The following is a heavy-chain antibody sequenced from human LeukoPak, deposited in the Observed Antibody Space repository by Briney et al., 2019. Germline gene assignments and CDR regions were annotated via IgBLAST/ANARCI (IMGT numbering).Heavy chain of an antibody. CDR2: ISGSGGAT. CDR1: GFTFSDYY. D-gene: IGHD1-26*01. Sequence: PGGSLRLSCAASGFTFSDYYMSWIRHAPGKGLECVSGISGSGGATKYADSVEGRFTISRDNAKNTLFLQMSSLRAEDTAIYYCAKGIESSGTYYTSFDYWGQGTLVTVSS. J-gene: IGHJ4*02. V-gene: IGHV3-23*01. CDR3: AKGIESSGTYYTSFDY.